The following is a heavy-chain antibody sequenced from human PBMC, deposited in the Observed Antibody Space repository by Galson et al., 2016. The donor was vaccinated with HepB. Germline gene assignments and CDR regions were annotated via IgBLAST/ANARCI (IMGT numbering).Heavy chain of an antibody. CDR2: ISSSSSTI. CDR3: ARRIAAARGLALDI. Sequence: SLRLSCAASGFTFSSYSMNWVRQAPGKGLEWVSYISSSSSTIYYADSVKGRFTISRDNAKNSLYLQMNSLRDEDTAVYYCARRIAAARGLALDIWGQGTMVTVSS. D-gene: IGHD6-13*01. V-gene: IGHV3-48*02. CDR1: GFTFSSYS. J-gene: IGHJ3*02.